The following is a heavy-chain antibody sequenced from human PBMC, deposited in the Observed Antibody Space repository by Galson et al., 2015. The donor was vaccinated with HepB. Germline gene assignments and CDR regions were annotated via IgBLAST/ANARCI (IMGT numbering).Heavy chain of an antibody. D-gene: IGHD5-18*01. CDR1: GFSFSNYG. Sequence: SLRLSCAASGFSFSNYGMHWVRQAPGKGLEWVSVISYDGSNKQYADTVKGRFTISRDNSKNTLYLQMSSLRAEDTAVYYCLGGYSYGDYWGQGTLVTVSS. J-gene: IGHJ4*02. CDR3: LGGYSYGDY. V-gene: IGHV3-33*08. CDR2: ISYDGSNK.